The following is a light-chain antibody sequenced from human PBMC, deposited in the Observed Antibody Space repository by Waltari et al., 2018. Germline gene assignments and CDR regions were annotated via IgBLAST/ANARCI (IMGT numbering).Light chain of an antibody. CDR1: SHDGSSYNL. CDR2: DDI. Sequence: QSALTPPASVSGSPGQSITSSCIGGSHDGSSYNLVSWYQHHPDKAPKLLIYDDIKRPSGVSDRFSGSRSGNTASLTISGLQAEDEADYFCSSYAGDRTWVFGGGTKLSVL. J-gene: IGLJ3*02. V-gene: IGLV2-23*01. CDR3: SSYAGDRTWV.